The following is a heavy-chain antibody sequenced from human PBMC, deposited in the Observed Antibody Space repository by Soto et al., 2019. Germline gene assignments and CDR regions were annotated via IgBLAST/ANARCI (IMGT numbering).Heavy chain of an antibody. CDR2: INQDGSGR. J-gene: IGHJ5*02. CDR3: AAIDHGSES. D-gene: IGHD2-2*02. V-gene: IGHV3-7*01. Sequence: PGGSLRLSCAASGVVFRNYWMSWVRRAPGKGLEWLANINQDGSGRYHVDSVKGRFTISRDNADNSLYLQMNGLRVEDTAVYYCAAIDHGSESWGQGTLVTVSS. CDR1: GVVFRNYW.